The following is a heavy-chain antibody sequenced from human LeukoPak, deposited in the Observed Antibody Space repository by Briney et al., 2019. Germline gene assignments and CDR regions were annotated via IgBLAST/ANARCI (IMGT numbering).Heavy chain of an antibody. Sequence: ASVKVSCKASGYTFTSYAMHWVRQAPGQRLEWMGWINAGNGNTKYPQKFQGRVTITRDTSASTAYMELSSLRSEDTAVYYCARENVWSGDYWGQGTLVTVSS. J-gene: IGHJ4*02. CDR3: ARENVWSGDY. CDR1: GYTFTSYA. D-gene: IGHD3-3*01. V-gene: IGHV1-3*01. CDR2: INAGNGNT.